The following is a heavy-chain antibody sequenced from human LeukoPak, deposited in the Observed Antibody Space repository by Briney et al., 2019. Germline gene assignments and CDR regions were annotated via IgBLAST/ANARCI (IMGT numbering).Heavy chain of an antibody. CDR1: GFTFSSYA. Sequence: GSLRLSCAASGFTFSSYAMSWVRQAPGKGLEWVSAISGSGGSTYYADSVKGRFTISRDSSKNTLYLQMNSLRAEDTAVYYCAKMGAMIVVVSHYMDVWGKGTTVTVSS. CDR3: AKMGAMIVVVSHYMDV. V-gene: IGHV3-23*01. CDR2: ISGSGGST. D-gene: IGHD3-22*01. J-gene: IGHJ6*03.